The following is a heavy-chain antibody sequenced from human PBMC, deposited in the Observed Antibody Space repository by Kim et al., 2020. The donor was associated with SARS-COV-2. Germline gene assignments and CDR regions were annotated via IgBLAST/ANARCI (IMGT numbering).Heavy chain of an antibody. CDR3: ARVANSHANYDFWSGPPTEDWFDP. CDR2: IYTSGST. Sequence: SETLSLTCTVSGGSISSYYWSWIRQPAGKGLEWIGRIYTSGSTNYNPSLKSRVTMSVDTSKNQFSLKLSSVTAADTAVYYCARVANSHANYDFWSGPPTEDWFDPWGQGTLVTVSS. J-gene: IGHJ5*02. V-gene: IGHV4-4*07. D-gene: IGHD3-3*01. CDR1: GGSISSYY.